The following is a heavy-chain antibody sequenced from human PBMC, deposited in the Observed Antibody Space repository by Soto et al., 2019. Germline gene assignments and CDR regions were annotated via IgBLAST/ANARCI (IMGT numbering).Heavy chain of an antibody. Sequence: QVQLVQSGAEVTKPGASVKVSCKASGYTFPNYGISWVRQAPGQGPEWMGWISGYKGNTNYAQKHQGRVNMTTDTSTSTAYLELRSLRSDDTAVYYCGIGGSSWSDEYYQHWGQGTLVIVSS. CDR2: ISGYKGNT. CDR3: GIGGSSWSDEYYQH. D-gene: IGHD6-13*01. J-gene: IGHJ1*01. V-gene: IGHV1-18*01. CDR1: GYTFPNYG.